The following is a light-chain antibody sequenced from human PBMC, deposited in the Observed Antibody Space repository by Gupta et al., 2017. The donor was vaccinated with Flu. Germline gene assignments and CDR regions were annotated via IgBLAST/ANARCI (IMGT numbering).Light chain of an antibody. CDR1: QKIDYY. V-gene: IGKV1-39*01. CDR3: QQGYSFPRT. J-gene: IGKJ3*01. Sequence: PSSLSASVGDRVTITVLSSQKIDYYLSWYQQKTGKAPELLIYAASRVESGVPSRFSGSRSGTXFTLTIXRLQPEESATYYCQQGYSFPRTFGXGTKVDVK. CDR2: AAS.